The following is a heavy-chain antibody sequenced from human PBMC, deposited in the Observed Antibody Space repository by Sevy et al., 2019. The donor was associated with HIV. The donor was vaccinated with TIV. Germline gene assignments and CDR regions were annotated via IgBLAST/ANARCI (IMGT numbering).Heavy chain of an antibody. J-gene: IGHJ6*02. CDR2: IYYSGST. D-gene: IGHD2-15*01. CDR1: GGSISSGDYY. V-gene: IGHV4-30-4*01. Sequence: SETLSLTCTVSGGSISSGDYYWSWIRQPPGKGLEWIGYIYYSGSTYYNPSLKSRVTISVDTSKNQFSLKLSSVTAAETAVYYCARAARSHYYGMDVWGQGTTVTVSS. CDR3: ARAARSHYYGMDV.